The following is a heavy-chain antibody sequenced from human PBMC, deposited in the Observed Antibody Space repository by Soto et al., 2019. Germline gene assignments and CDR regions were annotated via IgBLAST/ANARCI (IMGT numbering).Heavy chain of an antibody. V-gene: IGHV3-30*03. CDR2: LSYEGSEE. D-gene: IGHD6-19*01. J-gene: IGHJ4*02. Sequence: GGSLRLSCAASGFNVGVYGMHWCRQVSHKGLEWLSVLSYEGSEEYYADSVRGRFTISRDNSKNTLFLQMDSLRVDDTGVYYCAXTRRSSLLEVAGPGFEYWGQGTLVTVSS. CDR1: GFNVGVYG. CDR3: AXTRRSSLLEVAGPGFEY.